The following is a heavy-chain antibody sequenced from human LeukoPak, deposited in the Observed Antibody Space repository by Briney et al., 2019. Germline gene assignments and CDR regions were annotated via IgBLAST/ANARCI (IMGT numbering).Heavy chain of an antibody. CDR3: ARLKRLSAKYGHFDY. CDR1: GYTFTGYY. Sequence: ASVKVSCKASGYTFTGYYMHWVRQAPGQGLEWTGWINPNSGGTSYAQKFQGRVTMTRDTSISTAYMELSRLRSDDTAVYYCARLKRLSAKYGHFDYWGQGTLVTVSS. V-gene: IGHV1-2*02. J-gene: IGHJ4*02. CDR2: INPNSGGT. D-gene: IGHD6-25*01.